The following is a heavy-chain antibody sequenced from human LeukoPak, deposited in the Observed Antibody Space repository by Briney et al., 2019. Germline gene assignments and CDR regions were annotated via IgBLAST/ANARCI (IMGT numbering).Heavy chain of an antibody. CDR1: GFTFSSYW. Sequence: PGGSLRLSCAASGFTFSSYWMHWLRQVPGKGLVWVSRIQSDGSSTHYADSVKGRFTVSRDNARKSLFLQMNSLRAEDTAVYYCARDNWIEAHYFDYWGQGTLVTVSS. V-gene: IGHV3-74*01. D-gene: IGHD1-20*01. J-gene: IGHJ4*02. CDR2: IQSDGSST. CDR3: ARDNWIEAHYFDY.